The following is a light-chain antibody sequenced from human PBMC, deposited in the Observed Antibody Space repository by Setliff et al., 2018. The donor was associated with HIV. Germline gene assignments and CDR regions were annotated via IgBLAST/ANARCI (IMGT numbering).Light chain of an antibody. V-gene: IGLV2-23*01. CDR2: QAT. J-gene: IGLJ1*01. CDR1: SSDIGRYNL. Sequence: QSALTQPASVSGSPGQSITISCTGTSSDIGRYNLVSWYQQYPGKAPQLMIYQATKRPSGVSNRFSGSKSGNTASLTISGLQAEDEADYYCCSNTGSNTYVFGGGTKVTVL. CDR3: CSNTGSNTYV.